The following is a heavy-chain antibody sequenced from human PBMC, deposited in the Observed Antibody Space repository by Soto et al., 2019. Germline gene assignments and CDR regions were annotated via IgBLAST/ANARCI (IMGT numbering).Heavy chain of an antibody. CDR2: IIPIFGTA. Sequence: VASVKVSCKASGGTFSSYAISWVRQAPGQGLEWMGGIIPIFGTANYAQKFQGRVTITADESTSTAYMELSSLRSEDTAVYYCARGDATKIVVTTYYAMDVWGQGTTVTAP. D-gene: IGHD3-9*01. CDR3: ARGDATKIVVTTYYAMDV. V-gene: IGHV1-69*13. J-gene: IGHJ6*02. CDR1: GGTFSSYA.